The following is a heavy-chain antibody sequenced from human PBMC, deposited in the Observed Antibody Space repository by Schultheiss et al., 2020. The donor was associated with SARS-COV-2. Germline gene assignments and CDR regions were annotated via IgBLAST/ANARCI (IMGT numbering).Heavy chain of an antibody. CDR3: ARRGETGTDGYYYGMDV. J-gene: IGHJ6*02. CDR1: GGSVSSGSYY. V-gene: IGHV4-61*01. CDR2: INHSGST. D-gene: IGHD1-1*01. Sequence: SETLSLTCTVSGGSVSSGSYYWSWIRQPPGKGLEWIGEINHSGSTKYNPSLKSRVTISVDTSKNQFSLKLSSVTAADTAVYYCARRGETGTDGYYYGMDVWGQGTTVTVSS.